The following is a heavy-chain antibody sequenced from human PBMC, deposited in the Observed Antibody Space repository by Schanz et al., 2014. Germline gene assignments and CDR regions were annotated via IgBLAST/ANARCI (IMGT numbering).Heavy chain of an antibody. CDR2: INWSDGGST. V-gene: IGHV3-20*04. Sequence: EVHLLESGGGLVQPGGSLRLSCAASGFTFDKYAMHWVRQVPGKGLEWVSRINWSDGGSTGYADSVRGRFTISRDNAKNSLFLQMNSLRAEDTAVYYCARAGYDADNWFDPWGQGTLVTVSS. CDR1: GFTFDKYA. J-gene: IGHJ5*02. D-gene: IGHD2-2*01. CDR3: ARAGYDADNWFDP.